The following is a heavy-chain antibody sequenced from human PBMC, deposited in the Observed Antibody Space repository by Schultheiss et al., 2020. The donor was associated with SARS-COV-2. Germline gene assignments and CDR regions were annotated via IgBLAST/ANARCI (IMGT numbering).Heavy chain of an antibody. CDR1: GYTFTSYG. J-gene: IGHJ6*02. CDR2: INAGNGNT. CDR3: ARTRGDDYGMDV. Sequence: ASVKVSCKASGYTFTSYGISWVRQAPGQGLEWMGWINAGNGNTKYSQKFQGRVTMTRDTSISTAYMELSRLRSDDTAVYYCARTRGDDYGMDVWGQGTTVTVSS. D-gene: IGHD5-24*01. V-gene: IGHV1-18*01.